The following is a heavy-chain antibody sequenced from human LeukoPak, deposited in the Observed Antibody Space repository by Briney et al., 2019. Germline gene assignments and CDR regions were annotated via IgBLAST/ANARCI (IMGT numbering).Heavy chain of an antibody. CDR3: VRDRGTYRPIDY. Sequence: GGSLRLSCAASAFSLNAYNMNWVREAPGKGLEWVSSISYTGTYIYYADSVKGRFTISRDNAQNSLYLQMNSLRAEDTAIYYCVRDRGTYRPIDYWGQGTLVTVSS. D-gene: IGHD1-26*01. J-gene: IGHJ4*02. V-gene: IGHV3-21*04. CDR1: AFSLNAYN. CDR2: ISYTGTYI.